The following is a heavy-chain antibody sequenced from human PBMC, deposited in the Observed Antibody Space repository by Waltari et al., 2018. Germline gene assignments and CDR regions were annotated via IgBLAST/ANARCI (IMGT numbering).Heavy chain of an antibody. V-gene: IGHV3-33*01. Sequence: QVQLVESGGGVVQPGRSLRLSCAASGFTFSSHGMHWVRQAPGKGLEWVAVIWYDGSNKYYADSVKGRFTISRDNSKNTLYLQMNSLRAEDTAVYYCAREQALDYAGSGFDPWGQGTLVTVSS. CDR1: GFTFSSHG. CDR3: AREQALDYAGSGFDP. D-gene: IGHD4-17*01. CDR2: IWYDGSNK. J-gene: IGHJ5*02.